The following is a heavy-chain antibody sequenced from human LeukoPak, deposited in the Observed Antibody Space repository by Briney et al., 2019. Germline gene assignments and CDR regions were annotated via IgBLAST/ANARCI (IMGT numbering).Heavy chain of an antibody. CDR2: IWYDGSKK. CDR1: GFTFSSYG. CDR3: AALGHYDFWSGYYTDY. D-gene: IGHD3-3*01. Sequence: GGSLRLSCAASGFTFSSYGMHWVRQAPGKGLEWVAVIWYDGSKKYYADAVKGRFTISRDNSKNTLYLQMNSLRAEDTAVYYCAALGHYDFWSGYYTDYWGQGTLVTVSS. V-gene: IGHV3-33*01. J-gene: IGHJ4*02.